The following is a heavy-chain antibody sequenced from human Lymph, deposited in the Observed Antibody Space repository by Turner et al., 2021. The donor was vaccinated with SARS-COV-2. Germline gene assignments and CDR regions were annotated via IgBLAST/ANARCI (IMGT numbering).Heavy chain of an antibody. V-gene: IGHV1-2*02. J-gene: IGHJ6*02. D-gene: IGHD3-3*01. CDR1: GYTLPGSY. Sequence: QVQLVQSGAEVKKPGASVKVSCKASGYTLPGSYMHWVRQAPGQGIEWMGWINPNSGGKNYAQKFQGRVTMTRDTSISAAYMELSRLRSDDTAVYYCARDVERYNDFWSGYSGGYGMDVWGQGTTVTVSS. CDR2: INPNSGGK. CDR3: ARDVERYNDFWSGYSGGYGMDV.